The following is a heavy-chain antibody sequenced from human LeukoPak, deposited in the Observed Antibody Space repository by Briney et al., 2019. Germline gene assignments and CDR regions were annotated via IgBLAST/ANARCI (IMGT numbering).Heavy chain of an antibody. CDR1: GGSISSGGYS. V-gene: IGHV4-30-2*01. CDR3: ARVHCSSTSCYRGIIDY. D-gene: IGHD2-2*02. Sequence: KASETLSLTCAVSGGSISSGGYSWSWIRQPPGKGLEWIGYIYHSGSTYYNPSLKSRVTISVDRSKNQFSLKLSSVTAADTAVYYCARVHCSSTSCYRGIIDYWSQGTLVTVSS. J-gene: IGHJ4*02. CDR2: IYHSGST.